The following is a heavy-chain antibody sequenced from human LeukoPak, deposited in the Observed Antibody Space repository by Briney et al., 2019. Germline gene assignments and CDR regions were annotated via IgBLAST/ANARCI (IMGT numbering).Heavy chain of an antibody. J-gene: IGHJ3*02. CDR2: ISSSSYT. D-gene: IGHD3-22*01. CDR3: ASFIHVAERGYYYDSSGYQEAFDI. Sequence: GGSLRLSCAASGFTFSSYAMSWIRQAPGKGLEWVSYISSSSYTNYADSVKGRFTISRDNAKNSLYLQMNSLRAEDTAVYYCASFIHVAERGYYYDSSGYQEAFDIWGQGTMVTVSS. V-gene: IGHV3-11*03. CDR1: GFTFSSYA.